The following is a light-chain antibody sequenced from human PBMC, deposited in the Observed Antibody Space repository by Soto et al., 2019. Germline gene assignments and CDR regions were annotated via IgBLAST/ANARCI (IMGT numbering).Light chain of an antibody. J-gene: IGLJ2*01. CDR1: NIGNKS. V-gene: IGLV3-21*04. CDR3: QVWDSSSDPVV. CDR2: YDS. Sequence: SYELTKPPSVSVAPGKTARITCGGNNIGNKSVHWYQQKPGQAPVLVIYYDSDRPSGIPERFSGSDSGNTATLTISRVEAGDEADYYCQVWDSSSDPVVFGGGTKLTVL.